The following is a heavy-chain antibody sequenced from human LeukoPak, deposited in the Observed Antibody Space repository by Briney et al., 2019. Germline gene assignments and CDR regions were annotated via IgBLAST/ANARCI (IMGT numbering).Heavy chain of an antibody. CDR3: ARSPDDYYFDY. CDR1: GYTFTSYY. D-gene: IGHD1-1*01. CDR2: INPSGGST. J-gene: IGHJ4*02. Sequence: ASVKLSCTSSGYTFTSYYMHWVRHPPGQGLGWMGIINPSGGSTSYAQKFQGRVTMTRDMSTSTVYMELSSLRSEDTAVYCCARSPDDYYFDYWGQGTLVTVSS. V-gene: IGHV1-46*01.